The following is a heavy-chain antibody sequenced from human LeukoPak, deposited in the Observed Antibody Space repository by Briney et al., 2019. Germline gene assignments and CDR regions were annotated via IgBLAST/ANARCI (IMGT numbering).Heavy chain of an antibody. CDR2: IYSSGST. CDR3: ARAVGSSESNWFGP. CDR1: GGSISSGSHY. V-gene: IGHV4-61*02. D-gene: IGHD1-26*01. Sequence: SETLSLTCTVSGGSISSGSHYWSWIRQPAGKGLEWIGRIYSSGSTNYNPSLKSRVTISIDTSKNQFSLKLSSVTAADTAVYYCARAVGSSESNWFGPWGQGTLATVSS. J-gene: IGHJ5*02.